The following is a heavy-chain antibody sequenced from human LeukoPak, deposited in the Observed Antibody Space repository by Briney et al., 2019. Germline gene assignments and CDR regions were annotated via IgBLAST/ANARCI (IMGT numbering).Heavy chain of an antibody. V-gene: IGHV3-9*03. J-gene: IGHJ4*02. CDR1: GFTFDDYA. CDR2: ISWNSGII. D-gene: IGHD2-21*02. Sequence: GGSLRLSWAASGFTFDDYAMHWVRQAPGKGLEWVSSISWNSGIIAYADSVKGRFTISRDNAKNSLYLQMNRLRAEDMALYYCAKANWGDYYFDYWGQGTLVTVSS. CDR3: AKANWGDYYFDY.